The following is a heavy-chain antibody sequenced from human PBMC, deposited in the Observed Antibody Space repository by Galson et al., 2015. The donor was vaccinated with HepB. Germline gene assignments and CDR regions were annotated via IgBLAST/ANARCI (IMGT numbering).Heavy chain of an antibody. J-gene: IGHJ5*02. CDR3: AHSMQRWVEQNWFDP. CDR2: IYWDDDK. Sequence: PALVKPTPTLTLTCTFSGFSLSTSGVGVGWIRQPQGKALEWLALIYWDDDKRYSPSLKRRLTITNDTSKNQVVLTMTNMDTVDTATYYWAHSMQRWVEQNWFDPWGQGTLVTVSS. V-gene: IGHV2-5*02. CDR1: GFSLSTSGVG. D-gene: IGHD1/OR15-1a*01.